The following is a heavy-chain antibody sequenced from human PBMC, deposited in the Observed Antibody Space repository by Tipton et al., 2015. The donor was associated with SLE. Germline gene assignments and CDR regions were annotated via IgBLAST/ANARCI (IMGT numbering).Heavy chain of an antibody. CDR2: IHTSGDT. J-gene: IGHJ4*02. V-gene: IGHV4-4*07. D-gene: IGHD3-3*01. CDR3: AREGFLEWLLFDS. Sequence: TLSLTCTISGGSIDYYYWSWIRQSAGKGLEWIGRIHTSGDTNYNPPLRSRVSVSLDKSNNQFSLKLTSVTAADTALYYCAREGFLEWLLFDSWGQGTLVTVSS. CDR1: GGSIDYYY.